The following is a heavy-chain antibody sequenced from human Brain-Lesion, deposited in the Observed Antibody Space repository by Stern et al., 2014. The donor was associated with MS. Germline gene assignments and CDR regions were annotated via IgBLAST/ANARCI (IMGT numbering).Heavy chain of an antibody. J-gene: IGHJ5*02. CDR3: ARVGVYVQSEWFDP. CDR2: IRCSRST. CDR1: CGSISSGGYY. Sequence: VQLEESGPGLVKPSQTLSLTCTVSCGSISSGGYYWSWIRQPPGKGLESIGYIRCSRSTNCYSALKDRVPISRDKSKNQFTLNLNSVTAADTAVCDCARVGVYVQSEWFDPWGQGALVTVYS. V-gene: IGHV4-31*03. D-gene: IGHD2-8*01.